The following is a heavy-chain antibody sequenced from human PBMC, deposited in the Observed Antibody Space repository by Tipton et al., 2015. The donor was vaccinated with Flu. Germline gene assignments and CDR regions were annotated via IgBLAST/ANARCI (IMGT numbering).Heavy chain of an antibody. J-gene: IGHJ3*01. CDR1: GYKFSDHW. Sequence: QSEPEVKKPGESLKISCKTSGYKFSDHWVGWVRQMPGKGLEWMGIIYGGDSDARYSPSFQGLVTMSVDKSTSTAFLQWSSLEASDTAIYYCARSLRASGPDYFDFWGQGTLVTVSS. V-gene: IGHV5-51*01. D-gene: IGHD4-11*01. CDR2: IYGGDSDA. CDR3: ARSLRASGPDYFDF.